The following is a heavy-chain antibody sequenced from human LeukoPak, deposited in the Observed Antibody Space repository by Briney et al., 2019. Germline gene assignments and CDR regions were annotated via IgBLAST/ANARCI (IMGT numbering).Heavy chain of an antibody. D-gene: IGHD5-24*01. Sequence: PSETLSLTCIVSGGSISSYYWSWIRQPPGKGLEWIGYIYYSGSTNYNPSLKSRVTISVDTFKNQFSLNLSSVSAADTAVYYCARADGYYYGMDVWGQGTTVTVSS. CDR2: IYYSGST. CDR1: GGSISSYY. J-gene: IGHJ6*02. V-gene: IGHV4-59*01. CDR3: ARADGYYYGMDV.